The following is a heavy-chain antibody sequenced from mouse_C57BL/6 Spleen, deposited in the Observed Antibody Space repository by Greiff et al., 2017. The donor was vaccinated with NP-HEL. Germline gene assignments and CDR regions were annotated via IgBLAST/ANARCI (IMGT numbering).Heavy chain of an antibody. CDR2: IYPGDGDT. V-gene: IGHV1-82*01. J-gene: IGHJ4*01. Sequence: QVQLKESGPELVKPGASVKISCKASGYAFSSSWMNWVKQRPGKGLEWIGRIYPGDGDTNYNGKFKGKATLTADKSSSTAYMQLSSLTSEDSAVYFCALIYYGNYGAMDYWGQGTSVTVSS. CDR1: GYAFSSSW. D-gene: IGHD2-1*01. CDR3: ALIYYGNYGAMDY.